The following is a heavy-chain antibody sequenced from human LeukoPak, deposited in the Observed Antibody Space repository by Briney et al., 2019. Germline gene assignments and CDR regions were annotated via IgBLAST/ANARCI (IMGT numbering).Heavy chain of an antibody. J-gene: IGHJ4*02. CDR2: FYASGTT. Sequence: SETLSLICTVSGGSIVSHYWNWIRQPAGRGLEWIGRFYASGTTNTSPSLKSRVTMSVDTSKNQFSLKLSSVTAADTAVYYCTGLESYYRSFDYWGQGTLVTVSS. CDR1: GGSIVSHY. D-gene: IGHD3-10*01. CDR3: TGLESYYRSFDY. V-gene: IGHV4-4*07.